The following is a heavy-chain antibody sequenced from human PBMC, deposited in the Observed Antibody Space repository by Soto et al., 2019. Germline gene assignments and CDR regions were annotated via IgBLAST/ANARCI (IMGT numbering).Heavy chain of an antibody. V-gene: IGHV1-3*01. CDR2: INAGNGNT. CDR1: GYTFTSYA. J-gene: IGHJ6*02. CDR3: ARVVGYQLLSTPLYYYYGMDV. Sequence: QVPLVQSGAEVKKPGASVKVSCKASGYTFTSYAMHWVRQAPGQRLEWMGWINAGNGNTKYSQKFQGRVTITRDTSASTAYMELSSLRSEDTAVYYCARVVGYQLLSTPLYYYYGMDVWGQGTTVTVSS. D-gene: IGHD2-2*01.